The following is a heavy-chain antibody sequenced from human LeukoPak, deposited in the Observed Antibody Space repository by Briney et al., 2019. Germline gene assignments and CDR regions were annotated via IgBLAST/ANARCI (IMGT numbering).Heavy chain of an antibody. D-gene: IGHD3-9*01. J-gene: IGHJ5*02. CDR3: VKGDYDVLTGWNNWFDP. CDR2: ISGTGGST. V-gene: IGHV3-23*01. CDR1: GFTFSSFA. Sequence: PGGSLRLSCAASGFTFSSFAISWVRQAPGKGLEWVSAISGTGGSTFYADSVKGRFTISRDNSKYTLFLQMNSLRAEDTALYFCVKGDYDVLTGWNNWFDPWGQGTMVTVSS.